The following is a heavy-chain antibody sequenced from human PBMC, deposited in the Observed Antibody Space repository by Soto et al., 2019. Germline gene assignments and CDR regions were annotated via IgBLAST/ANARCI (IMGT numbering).Heavy chain of an antibody. Sequence: VQLVESGGGLVQPGGSLRLSCAASGFTFSSYWMSWVRQAPGKGLEWVANIKQDGSEKYYVDSVKGRFTISRDNAKNSLYLQMNSLRAEDTAVYYCARESIRYGSGSYDYWGQGTLVTVSS. D-gene: IGHD3-10*01. J-gene: IGHJ4*02. V-gene: IGHV3-7*01. CDR3: ARESIRYGSGSYDY. CDR1: GFTFSSYW. CDR2: IKQDGSEK.